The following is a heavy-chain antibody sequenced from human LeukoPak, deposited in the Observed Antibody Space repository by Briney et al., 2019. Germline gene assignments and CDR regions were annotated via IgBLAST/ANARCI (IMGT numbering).Heavy chain of an antibody. J-gene: IGHJ4*02. V-gene: IGHV3-7*01. Sequence: GGSLRLSCAASGFTFNMYWMTWVRQAPGKGLESVAYINKDGSDKYCVDSVKGRFTVSRDNAKNSLYLQMNSLRAEDTAVYYCARDAGYGGNSDYWGQGTLVTVSS. CDR3: ARDAGYGGNSDY. D-gene: IGHD4-23*01. CDR1: GFTFNMYW. CDR2: INKDGSDK.